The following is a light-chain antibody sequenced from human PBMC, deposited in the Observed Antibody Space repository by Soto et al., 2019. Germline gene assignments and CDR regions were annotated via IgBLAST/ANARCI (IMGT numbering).Light chain of an antibody. CDR3: CSYAGTTTWV. CDR2: EVT. J-gene: IGLJ2*01. CDR1: SSDVGSHNF. V-gene: IGLV2-23*02. Sequence: QSVLTQPASVSGSPGQSITISCIGTSSDVGSHNFVSWYQQRPGKAPKLMIFEVTKRPSGVSSRFSASKSGNTASLTISGVQAEDEADYYCCSYAGTTTWVFGGGTKLTVL.